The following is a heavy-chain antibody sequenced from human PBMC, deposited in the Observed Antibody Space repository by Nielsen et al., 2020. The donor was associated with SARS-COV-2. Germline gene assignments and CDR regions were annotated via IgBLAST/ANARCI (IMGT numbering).Heavy chain of an antibody. CDR3: ARDRVEFRWFDGNTFSSLRT. V-gene: IGHV1-69*04. D-gene: IGHD3-9*01. CDR1: GASFGSYG. Sequence: SVTVSCKASGASFGSYGISWVLQAPGQGLEWLGRLVPMVGYATYAEALQGRLTITADRSTTTVSMELSSLRSDDTAVYYCARDRVEFRWFDGNTFSSLRTWGQGTLVTVSS. CDR2: LVPMVGYA. J-gene: IGHJ5*02.